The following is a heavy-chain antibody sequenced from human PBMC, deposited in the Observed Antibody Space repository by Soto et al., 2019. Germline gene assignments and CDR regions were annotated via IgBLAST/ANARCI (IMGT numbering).Heavy chain of an antibody. CDR1: GFTFSSYV. CDR3: VRAAGYSGNDYVYYYGMDV. Sequence: QVQLVESGGGVVQPGRSLRLSCAGSGFTFSSYVMHWVRQAPGKGRERVALVWYDGGNKYYADSVKVRFTISRDNSKNTLYLQMNSLRDEDTAVYYCVRAAGYSGNDYVYYYGMDVWGQGTTVTVSS. CDR2: VWYDGGNK. V-gene: IGHV3-33*01. D-gene: IGHD5-12*01. J-gene: IGHJ6*02.